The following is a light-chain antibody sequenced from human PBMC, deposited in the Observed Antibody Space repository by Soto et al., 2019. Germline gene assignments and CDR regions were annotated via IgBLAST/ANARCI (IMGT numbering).Light chain of an antibody. CDR1: QSVSYRADKRNC. CDR3: QQYYSSPLT. V-gene: IGKV4-1*01. CDR2: WAS. J-gene: IGKJ4*01. Sequence: DIVMTQSPDSLAVSLGERATINCKSSQSVSYRADKRNCLAWYQQKPGLPPKLLIYWASTRESGVPDRFSGTVSGTDFTLTISSLQAEDVAVYYCQQYYSSPLTFGGGTKLEIK.